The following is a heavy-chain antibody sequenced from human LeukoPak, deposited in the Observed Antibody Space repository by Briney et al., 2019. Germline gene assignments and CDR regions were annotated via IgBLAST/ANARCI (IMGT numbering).Heavy chain of an antibody. CDR1: GGSISSYY. D-gene: IGHD6-19*01. V-gene: IGHV4-4*07. CDR2: IYTSGST. J-gene: IGHJ4*02. CDR3: ARDSRDSSGWYAYYFDY. Sequence: PSETLSLTCSVSGGSISSYYWSWIRQPAGKGLEWIRRIYTSGSTNYNPSLKSRVTMSVDTSKNQFSLKLSSVTAADTAVYYCARDSRDSSGWYAYYFDYWGQGTLVTVSS.